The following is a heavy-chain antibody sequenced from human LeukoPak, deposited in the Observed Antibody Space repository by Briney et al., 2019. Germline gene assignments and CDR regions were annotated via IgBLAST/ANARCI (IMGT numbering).Heavy chain of an antibody. CDR2: ISSSSGGTI. CDR1: GFTVSSNY. Sequence: PGGSLRLSCAASGFTVSSNYMSWIRQAPGRGLEWISYISSSSGGTIYYTDSVKGRFTISRDNAKNSLYLQMNSLRAEDTAVYYCARGLPSYDMGLDYWGQGTLVTVSS. CDR3: ARGLPSYDMGLDY. V-gene: IGHV3-11*04. D-gene: IGHD3-9*01. J-gene: IGHJ4*02.